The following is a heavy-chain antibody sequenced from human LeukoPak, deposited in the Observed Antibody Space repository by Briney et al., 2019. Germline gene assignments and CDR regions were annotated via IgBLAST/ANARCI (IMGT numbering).Heavy chain of an antibody. Sequence: SETLSLTCTVSGGPISSYYWSWIRQPAGKGLEWIGRTHSSGSTNYNPSLQSRVTMSVDTSTSPFSLNLTSVTAADTAVYYCAWGYCGGDCYSGSKYYFDYWGQGTLVTVSS. CDR2: THSSGST. J-gene: IGHJ4*02. V-gene: IGHV4-4*07. CDR3: AWGYCGGDCYSGSKYYFDY. CDR1: GGPISSYY. D-gene: IGHD2-21*02.